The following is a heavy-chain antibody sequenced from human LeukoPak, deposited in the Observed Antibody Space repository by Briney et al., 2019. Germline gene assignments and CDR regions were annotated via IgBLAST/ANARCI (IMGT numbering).Heavy chain of an antibody. J-gene: IGHJ4*02. CDR2: IYTSGST. CDR1: GGSISSGSYY. V-gene: IGHV4-61*02. Sequence: PSETLSLTCTVSGGSISSGSYYWSWIRQPAGKGLEWIGRIYTSGSTNYNPSLKSRVTMSVDTSKNQFSLKLSSVTAADTAVYYCARDRYYYDSSGYYLFDYWGQGTLVTVSS. CDR3: ARDRYYYDSSGYYLFDY. D-gene: IGHD3-22*01.